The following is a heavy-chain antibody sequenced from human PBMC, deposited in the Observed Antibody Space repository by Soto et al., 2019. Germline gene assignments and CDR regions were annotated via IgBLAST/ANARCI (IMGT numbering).Heavy chain of an antibody. Sequence: SVKVSCKASGAIFSGDAISWVRHAPGQGLEWMGGVLGVFGTAKYAQKFQGRVTITADKSTTTAYMELSSLRSDDTAVYFCARSNGSYYPNFFDHWGQGTLVTVYS. CDR2: VLGVFGTA. CDR1: GAIFSGDA. D-gene: IGHD1-26*01. CDR3: ARSNGSYYPNFFDH. V-gene: IGHV1-69*06. J-gene: IGHJ4*02.